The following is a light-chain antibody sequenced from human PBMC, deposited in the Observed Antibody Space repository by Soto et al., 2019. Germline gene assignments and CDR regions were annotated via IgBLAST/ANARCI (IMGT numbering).Light chain of an antibody. CDR1: SSNIASNY. V-gene: IGLV1-47*01. Sequence: QAVVTQPPSASGTPGQRVTISCSGSSSNIASNYVCWYQQLPGTAPKVLIYRDNQRPSGVPDRFSGSKSGTSASLAISGLRSDDEADYYCEAWDDSLSGPVFGGGTKLTVL. J-gene: IGLJ3*02. CDR2: RDN. CDR3: EAWDDSLSGPV.